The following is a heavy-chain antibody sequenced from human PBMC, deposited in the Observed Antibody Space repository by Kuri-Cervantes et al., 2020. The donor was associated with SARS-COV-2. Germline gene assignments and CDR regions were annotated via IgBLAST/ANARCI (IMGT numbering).Heavy chain of an antibody. J-gene: IGHJ6*02. V-gene: IGHV3-23*01. CDR2: INGGGGTT. CDR1: GFTFNSYV. Sequence: LSLTCAASGFTFNSYVMTWVRLAAGKGLEWVSSINGGGGTTFYAESVKGRFTVSRDNFQNTVYLQMNSLRAEDTAVYFCARGPYFWTGYNDLYHGMDVWGQGTTVTVSS. CDR3: ARGPYFWTGYNDLYHGMDV. D-gene: IGHD3/OR15-3a*01.